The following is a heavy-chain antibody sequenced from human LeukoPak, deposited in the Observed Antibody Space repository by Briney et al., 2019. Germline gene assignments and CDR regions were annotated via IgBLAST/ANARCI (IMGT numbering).Heavy chain of an antibody. CDR2: IKQDGSEK. J-gene: IGHJ4*02. V-gene: IGHV3-7*01. CDR1: GFTFGDYA. Sequence: PGGSLRLSCTASGFTFGDYAMSWFRQAPGKGLEWVANIKQDGSEKYYVDSVKGRFTISRDNAKNSLYLQMNSLRAEDTAVYYCARDGRDWGQGTLVTVSS. CDR3: ARDGRD. D-gene: IGHD1-26*01.